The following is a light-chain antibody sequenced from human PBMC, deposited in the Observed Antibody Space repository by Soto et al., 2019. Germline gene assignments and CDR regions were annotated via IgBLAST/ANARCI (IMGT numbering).Light chain of an antibody. CDR1: QSVLYTSNNKNY. V-gene: IGKV4-1*01. CDR3: QHYYSLPLT. J-gene: IGKJ4*01. Sequence: DIVMTQSPDSLAVSLGERATINCKSSQSVLYTSNNKNYLAWYQQKAGQPPKLLIYWASTRESGVPDRFSGSGSGTDFTLTISSLQAEDVAVYYCQHYYSLPLTLGGGTKVEIK. CDR2: WAS.